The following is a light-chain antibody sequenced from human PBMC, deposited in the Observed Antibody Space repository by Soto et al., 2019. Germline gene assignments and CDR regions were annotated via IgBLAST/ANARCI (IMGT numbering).Light chain of an antibody. CDR1: QSVSISY. J-gene: IGKJ1*01. CDR2: ETS. V-gene: IGKV3-20*01. Sequence: EIVLTQSPGTLSLSPGERATLSCRASQSVSISYLAWYQQKPGQAPRLLMYETSSRATGIPGRFSGSGSGTDFTLTISRLEPEDFAVYYCQQYGSSPQTFGQGTKVEIK. CDR3: QQYGSSPQT.